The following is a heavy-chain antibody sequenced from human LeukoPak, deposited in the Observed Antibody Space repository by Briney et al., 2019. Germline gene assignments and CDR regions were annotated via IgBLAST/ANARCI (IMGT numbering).Heavy chain of an antibody. V-gene: IGHV3-33*06. CDR3: AKEGSGYYSN. Sequence: PGRALRLSCAACGCTFSSYGMHGVGQAPGRGLEGVAVIWYDGSNKYYADSVKGRFNISRDNSKNTLYLQKNSLRAEDTAVYYCAKEGSGYYSNWGQGTLVTVSS. CDR1: GCTFSSYG. CDR2: IWYDGSNK. J-gene: IGHJ4*02. D-gene: IGHD3-22*01.